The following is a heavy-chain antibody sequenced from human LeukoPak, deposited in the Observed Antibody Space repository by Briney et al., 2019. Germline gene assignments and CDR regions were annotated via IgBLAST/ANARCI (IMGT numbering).Heavy chain of an antibody. CDR1: GFTFGDYG. D-gene: IGHD1-20*01. V-gene: IGHV3-49*03. CDR3: TRGHNWINTGSSLYYYGMDV. CDR2: IRSKAYGGTT. Sequence: PGRSLRLSCTASGFTFGDYGMNWFRQAPGKGLEWVGFIRSKAYGGTTEYAASVKGRFTISRDDSKSIAYLQMNSLKTEDTAVYYCTRGHNWINTGSSLYYYGMDVWGQGTTVTVSS. J-gene: IGHJ6*02.